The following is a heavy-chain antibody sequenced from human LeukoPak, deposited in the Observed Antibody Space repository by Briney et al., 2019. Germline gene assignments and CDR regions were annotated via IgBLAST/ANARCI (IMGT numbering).Heavy chain of an antibody. CDR1: GGSITNADYS. CDR2: IYHNENT. D-gene: IGHD3-10*01. Sequence: SETLSLTCSVSGGSITNADYSWSWIRQPPGKGLEWVAYIYHNENTYSNPSLKSRVTMSLGGSENEFSLELSSVTAADTAVYYCASQKGTLFDYWGRGTLVTVSS. V-gene: IGHV4-30-2*01. J-gene: IGHJ4*02. CDR3: ASQKGTLFDY.